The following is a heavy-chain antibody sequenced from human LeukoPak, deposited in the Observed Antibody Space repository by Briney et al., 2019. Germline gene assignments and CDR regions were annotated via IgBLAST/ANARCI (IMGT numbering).Heavy chain of an antibody. CDR2: ISGSGGST. CDR3: AKDSTVTYDY. D-gene: IGHD4-17*01. J-gene: IGHJ4*02. Sequence: TGGSLRLSCAASGFTFSSYAMSWVRQAPGKGLEWVSAISGSGGSTYYADSVKGRFTISRDNSKNTLYLQINSLRAEDTAAYYCAKDSTVTYDYWGQGTLVTVSS. CDR1: GFTFSSYA. V-gene: IGHV3-23*01.